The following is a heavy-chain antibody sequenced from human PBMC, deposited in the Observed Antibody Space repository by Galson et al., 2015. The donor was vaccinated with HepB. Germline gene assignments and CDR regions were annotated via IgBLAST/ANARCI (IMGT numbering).Heavy chain of an antibody. CDR2: IDSDGSRT. CDR3: ARDAGGYDWFDP. Sequence: SLRLSCAASGFTFSTYWMHWVRRPPGKGLVWVSRIDSDGSRTNYADSVKGRFTISRDNAKNTLYLQMNSLRAEDTAMYYCARDAGGYDWFDPWGQGTLVTVSS. CDR1: GFTFSTYW. D-gene: IGHD3-16*01. J-gene: IGHJ5*02. V-gene: IGHV3-74*01.